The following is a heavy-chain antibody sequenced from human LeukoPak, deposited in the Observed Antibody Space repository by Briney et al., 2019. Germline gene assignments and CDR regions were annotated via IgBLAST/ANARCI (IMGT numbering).Heavy chain of an antibody. D-gene: IGHD2-15*01. Sequence: ASVKVSCKASGYTFTSYYMHWVRQAPGQGLEWMGIINPSVGSTSYAQKFQGRVTMTRDTSTSTVYMELSSLRSEDTAVYYCARGLGYCSGGSCPAFNWFDPWGQGTLVTVSS. J-gene: IGHJ5*02. CDR2: INPSVGST. CDR1: GYTFTSYY. V-gene: IGHV1-46*01. CDR3: ARGLGYCSGGSCPAFNWFDP.